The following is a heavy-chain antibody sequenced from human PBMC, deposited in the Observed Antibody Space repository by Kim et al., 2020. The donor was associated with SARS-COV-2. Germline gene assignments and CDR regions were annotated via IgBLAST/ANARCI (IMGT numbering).Heavy chain of an antibody. V-gene: IGHV4-39*01. Sequence: SETLSLTCILSGGSISSSSYLWAWIRQPPGKGLEWIGSISHSGSTYHNMSLTSRITIPVDTSKNQFSLKLNSVTAADTAVYYCAGYSRTYGWFDPWGQGTLVTVSS. CDR3: AGYSRTYGWFDP. D-gene: IGHD2-8*01. J-gene: IGHJ5*02. CDR1: GGSISSSSYL. CDR2: ISHSGST.